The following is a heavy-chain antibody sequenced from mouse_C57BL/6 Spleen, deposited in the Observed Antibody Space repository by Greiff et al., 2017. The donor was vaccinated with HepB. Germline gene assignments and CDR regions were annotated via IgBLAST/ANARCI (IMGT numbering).Heavy chain of an antibody. CDR1: GYTFTSYT. V-gene: IGHV1-4*01. CDR3: AQDSSGFFDY. Sequence: LVESGAELARPGASVKMSCKASGYTFTSYTMHWVKQRPGQGLEWIGYINPSSGYTKYNQKFKDKATLTADKSSSTAYMQLSSLTSEDSAVYYCAQDSSGFFDYWGQGTTLTVSS. CDR2: INPSSGYT. J-gene: IGHJ2*01. D-gene: IGHD3-2*02.